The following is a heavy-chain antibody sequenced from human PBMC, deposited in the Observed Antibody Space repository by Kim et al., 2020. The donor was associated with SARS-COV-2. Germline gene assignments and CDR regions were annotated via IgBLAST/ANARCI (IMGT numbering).Heavy chain of an antibody. J-gene: IGHJ4*02. Sequence: GGSLRLSCAASGFTFSSYAMSWVRQAPGKGLEWVSAISGSGGSTYYADSVKGRFTISRDNSKNTLYLQMNSLRAEDTAVYYCAKDHRSWQQLVHQLPNFDYWGQGTLVTVSS. CDR1: GFTFSSYA. V-gene: IGHV3-23*01. D-gene: IGHD6-13*01. CDR2: ISGSGGST. CDR3: AKDHRSWQQLVHQLPNFDY.